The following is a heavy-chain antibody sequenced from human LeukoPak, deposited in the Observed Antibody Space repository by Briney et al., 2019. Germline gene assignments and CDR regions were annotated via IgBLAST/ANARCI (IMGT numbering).Heavy chain of an antibody. D-gene: IGHD1-14*01. CDR2: IYHTGSI. Sequence: SETLSLTCTVSGYSISKGYYWGWIRQPPGKGLEWIGSIYHTGSISCNPSLKSRVTISVDTSKNQFSVNLSSVTAADTAVYYCARDRVRPDYDAFDIWGQGTMVTVSS. V-gene: IGHV4-38-2*02. CDR1: GYSISKGYY. CDR3: ARDRVRPDYDAFDI. J-gene: IGHJ3*02.